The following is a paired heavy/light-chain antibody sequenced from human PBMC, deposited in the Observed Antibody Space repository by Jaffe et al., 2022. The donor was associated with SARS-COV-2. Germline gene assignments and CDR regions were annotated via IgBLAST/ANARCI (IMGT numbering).Light chain of an antibody. CDR1: QSLLHSDGNTY. Sequence: DIVMTQTPLSSPVTLGQSASISCRSSQSLLHSDGNTYLSWLQQRPGQPPRLLIYKISNRFSGVPDRFSGSGAGTDFTLKISRVEAEDVGVYHCMQATQLPYTLGQGTRLEIK. V-gene: IGKV2-24*01. CDR2: KIS. CDR3: MQATQLPYT. J-gene: IGKJ2*01.
Heavy chain of an antibody. CDR2: ISAHNGNT. CDR1: GYTFSNYG. V-gene: IGHV1-18*01. CDR3: ARSDYYGSSRSYSIGHFDY. J-gene: IGHJ4*02. Sequence: QVHLVQSGTEVKKPGASVKVSCKASGYTFSNYGFGWVRQAPGQGLEWMGWISAHNGNTDYVRKLQDRVTMTIDISTNTAYMELRSLRSDDTAVYYCARSDYYGSSRSYSIGHFDYWGQGTLVTVSS. D-gene: IGHD3-22*01.